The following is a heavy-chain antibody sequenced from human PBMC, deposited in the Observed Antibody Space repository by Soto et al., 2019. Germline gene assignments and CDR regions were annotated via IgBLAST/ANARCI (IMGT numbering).Heavy chain of an antibody. CDR1: GGTFANFI. D-gene: IGHD6-6*01. CDR2: IVPMFGTA. Sequence: QVQLVQSGAEVKEPGSSVKVSCKASGGTFANFIMNWVRQTPGQGLEWMVGIVPMFGTATYAEKFKGRVTISATESTSTAYMELTSLRSEDTAVYYCARNGTYSSSLSQYSGMDVWGQGTTVTVS. CDR3: ARNGTYSSSLSQYSGMDV. J-gene: IGHJ6*02. V-gene: IGHV1-69*01.